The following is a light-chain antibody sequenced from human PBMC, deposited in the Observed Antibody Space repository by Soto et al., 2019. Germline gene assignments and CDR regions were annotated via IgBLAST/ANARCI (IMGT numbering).Light chain of an antibody. Sequence: QLVLTQSPSASASLGASVKLTCTLSSGHSSYAIAWHQQQPEKGPRYLMKLNSDGSHNTGDGIPDRFSGSSSGAERYLTISSLQSEDEADYYCQTWGTGSHYVFGTGTKVTVL. CDR2: LNSDGSH. CDR1: SGHSSYA. CDR3: QTWGTGSHYV. V-gene: IGLV4-69*01. J-gene: IGLJ1*01.